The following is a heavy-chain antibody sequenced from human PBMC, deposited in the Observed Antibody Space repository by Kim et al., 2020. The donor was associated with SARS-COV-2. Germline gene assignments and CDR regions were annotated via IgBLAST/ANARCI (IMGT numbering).Heavy chain of an antibody. J-gene: IGHJ4*02. V-gene: IGHV4-59*13. CDR3: ARAPDSYGFDY. Sequence: SETLSLTCTVSGGSISSYYWSWIRQPPGKGLEWIGYIYYSGSTNYNPSLKSRVTISVDTSKNQFSLKLSSVTAADTAVYYCARAPDSYGFDYWGQGTLVTVSS. CDR2: IYYSGST. D-gene: IGHD5-18*01. CDR1: GGSISSYY.